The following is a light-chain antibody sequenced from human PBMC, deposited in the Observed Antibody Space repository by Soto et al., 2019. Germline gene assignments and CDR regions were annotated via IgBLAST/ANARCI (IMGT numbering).Light chain of an antibody. CDR1: HSLLYSNAYNY. Sequence: IVMTPSPLSLPVTPGEPASMSCRSSHSLLYSNAYNYIDWYLQKPGQSPQLLIYLGSHRASGVPDRFSGSGSGTNFTLKINRVEAEDVGIYYCMQGRESLTFGQGTRLEI. J-gene: IGKJ5*01. CDR3: MQGRESLT. V-gene: IGKV2-28*01. CDR2: LGS.